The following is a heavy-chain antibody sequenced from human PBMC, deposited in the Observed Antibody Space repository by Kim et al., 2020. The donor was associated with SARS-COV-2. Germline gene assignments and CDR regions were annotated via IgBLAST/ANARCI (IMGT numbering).Heavy chain of an antibody. Sequence: SETLSLTCTVSGGSVSSGSYYWSWIRQPPGKGLEWIGYIYYSGSTNYNPSLKSRVTISVDTSKNQFSLKLSSVTAADTAVYYCARDLGSWRYYGSGSYSYYYGMDVWGQGTTVTVSS. CDR3: ARDLGSWRYYGSGSYSYYYGMDV. D-gene: IGHD3-10*01. V-gene: IGHV4-61*01. J-gene: IGHJ6*02. CDR1: GGSVSSGSYY. CDR2: IYYSGST.